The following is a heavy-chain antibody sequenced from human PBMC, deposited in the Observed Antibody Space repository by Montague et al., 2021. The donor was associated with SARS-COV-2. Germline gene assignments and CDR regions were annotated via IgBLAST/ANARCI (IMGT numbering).Heavy chain of an antibody. Sequence: PALVKPTQTLTLTCTFSGFSLTTSGMSVTWIRQPPGKALEWLARIDWDDDTYYRTSLETRLTPSKDTSKNQVALTMTNVDPADPGTYLCARVRRRGGSVLDDPFDFWGQGTLVTVSS. CDR1: GFSLTTSGMS. J-gene: IGHJ3*01. V-gene: IGHV2-70*11. D-gene: IGHD2-15*01. CDR2: IDWDDDT. CDR3: ARVRRRGGSVLDDPFDF.